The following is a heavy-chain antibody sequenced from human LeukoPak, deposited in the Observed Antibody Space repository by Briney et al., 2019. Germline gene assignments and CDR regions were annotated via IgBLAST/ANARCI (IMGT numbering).Heavy chain of an antibody. J-gene: IGHJ4*02. CDR1: GYSISSGYY. V-gene: IGHV4-38-2*02. CDR3: ARGTGPRYGGRPDY. Sequence: SETLSLTCTVSGYSISSGYYWRWIRQPPGKRLEWIGSFYPSGSTFYNPSLKSRVTISVDTSKNQFSLKLNSVIAADTAVYYCARGTGPRYGGRPDYWGQGTLVTVSS. D-gene: IGHD4-23*01. CDR2: FYPSGST.